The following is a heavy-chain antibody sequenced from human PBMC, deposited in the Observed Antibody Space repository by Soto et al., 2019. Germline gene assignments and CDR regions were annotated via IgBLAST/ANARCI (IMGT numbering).Heavy chain of an antibody. CDR3: TRKKCIGDCYLFDY. Sequence: ASVKVSCKASGYTFNTYGINWVRQAPGQGLEWMGWINTDSGNPSYAQKFQGRVSMTRDTSSGTAYMEMRSLTSDDTAVYYCTRKKCIGDCYLFDYWGQGTMVSVS. D-gene: IGHD2-21*02. V-gene: IGHV1-18*01. CDR1: GYTFNTYG. J-gene: IGHJ4*02. CDR2: INTDSGNP.